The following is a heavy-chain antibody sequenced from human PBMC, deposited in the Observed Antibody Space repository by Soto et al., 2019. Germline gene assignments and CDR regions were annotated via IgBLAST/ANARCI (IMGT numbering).Heavy chain of an antibody. J-gene: IGHJ4*02. V-gene: IGHV1-18*01. Sequence: ASVKVSCKASGYRFIDYGITWVRQAPGQGLEWMGWISDYNGNTHYGKKLQGRVTMTTDTSTRTAYMELKSLRSDDTAVYYCARGAVRYCSGGSCPGGYWGQ. CDR3: ARGAVRYCSGGSCPGGY. CDR2: ISDYNGNT. D-gene: IGHD2-15*01. CDR1: GYRFIDYG.